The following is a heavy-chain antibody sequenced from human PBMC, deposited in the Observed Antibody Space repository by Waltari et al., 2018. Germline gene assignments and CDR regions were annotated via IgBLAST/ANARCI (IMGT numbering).Heavy chain of an antibody. CDR3: ARGPGAIFKYYFDY. Sequence: QVQLQQWGAGLLKPSETLSLTCAVYGGSFSGYYWSWIRPPPGKGLEWIGEINHSGSTNYNPSLKSRVTISVDTSKNQFSLKLSSVTAADTAVYYCARGPGAIFKYYFDYWGQGTLVTVSS. J-gene: IGHJ4*02. D-gene: IGHD3-9*01. V-gene: IGHV4-34*01. CDR1: GGSFSGYY. CDR2: INHSGST.